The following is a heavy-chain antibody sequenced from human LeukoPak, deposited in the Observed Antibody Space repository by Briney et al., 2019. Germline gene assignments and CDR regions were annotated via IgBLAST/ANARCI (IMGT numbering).Heavy chain of an antibody. CDR1: GGSFSGYY. D-gene: IGHD5-24*01. Sequence: PSETLSLTCAVYGGSFSGYYWSWIRQPPGKGLEWIGYIYYSGSTNYNPSLKSRVTISVDTSKNQFSLKLSSVTAADTAVYYCAREGRDGYNLDYYYGMDVWGQGTTVTVSS. J-gene: IGHJ6*02. CDR2: IYYSGST. CDR3: AREGRDGYNLDYYYGMDV. V-gene: IGHV4-59*01.